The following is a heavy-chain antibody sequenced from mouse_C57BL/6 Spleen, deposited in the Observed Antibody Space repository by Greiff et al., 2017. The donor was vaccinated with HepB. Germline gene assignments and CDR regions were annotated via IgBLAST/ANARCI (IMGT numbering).Heavy chain of an antibody. D-gene: IGHD1-1*01. CDR3: ARPHYYGSSPYFDY. CDR1: GFNIKNTY. V-gene: IGHV14-3*01. J-gene: IGHJ2*01. Sequence: VQLKQSVAELVRPGASVKLSCTASGFNIKNTYMHWVKQRPEQGLEWIGRIDPANGNTKYAPKFQGKATRTADTSSNTAYLQLSSLTSEDTAIYYCARPHYYGSSPYFDYWGQGTTLTVSS. CDR2: IDPANGNT.